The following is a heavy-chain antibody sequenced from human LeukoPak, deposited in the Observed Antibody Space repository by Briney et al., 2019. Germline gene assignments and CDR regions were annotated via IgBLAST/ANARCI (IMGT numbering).Heavy chain of an antibody. J-gene: IGHJ4*02. CDR1: GGSFSGYY. V-gene: IGHV4-34*01. CDR3: ARVDIVATTPFDY. Sequence: SETLSLTCAVYGGSFSGYYWSWIRQPPGKGLEWIGEISHSGGTDYNPSLKSRVTISVDTSKNHFSLKLSSVTAADTAVYYCARVDIVATTPFDYWGQGTLVTVSS. D-gene: IGHD5-12*01. CDR2: ISHSGGT.